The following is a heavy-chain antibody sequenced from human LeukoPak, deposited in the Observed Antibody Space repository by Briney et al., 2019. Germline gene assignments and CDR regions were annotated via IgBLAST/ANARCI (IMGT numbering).Heavy chain of an antibody. CDR1: GYSISGAYY. V-gene: IGHV4-38-2*01. CDR3: ARVASPTITIFGVVHYYYYYMDV. Sequence: SETLSLTCAVSGYSISGAYYWGWLRQPPGKGLEWIGNIFHGGSTYYNPSLTSRVTISVDTSKNQFSLKLSSVTAADTAGYYCARVASPTITIFGVVHYYYYYMDVWGKGTTVTVSS. CDR2: IFHGGST. D-gene: IGHD3-3*01. J-gene: IGHJ6*03.